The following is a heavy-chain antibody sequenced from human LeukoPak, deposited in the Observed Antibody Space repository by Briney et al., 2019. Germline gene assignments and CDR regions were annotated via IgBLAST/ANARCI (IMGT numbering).Heavy chain of an antibody. D-gene: IGHD1-26*01. CDR1: GFTLSSYW. CDR3: ARGGTSGSLIY. CDR2: INSDGSST. J-gene: IGHJ4*02. V-gene: IGHV3-74*01. Sequence: PGGSLRLSCAASGFTLSSYWMHWVRQAPGKVLVWVSRINSDGSSTSYADSVKGRFTISRDNAKNTLYLQMNSLRAEDTAVYYCARGGTSGSLIYWGQGTLVTASS.